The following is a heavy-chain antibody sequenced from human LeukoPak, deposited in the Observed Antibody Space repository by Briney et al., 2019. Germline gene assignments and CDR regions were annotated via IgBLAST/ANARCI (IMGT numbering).Heavy chain of an antibody. CDR3: ARGQWLVQKPYYYYYMDV. Sequence: SETLSLTCTVSGGSISSSSYYWGWIRQPPGKGLEWIGSIYYSGSTNYNPSLKSRVTISVDTSKNQFSLKLSSVTAADTAVYYCARGQWLVQKPYYYYYMDVWGKGTTVTVSS. D-gene: IGHD6-19*01. CDR1: GGSISSSSYY. CDR2: IYYSGST. V-gene: IGHV4-39*07. J-gene: IGHJ6*03.